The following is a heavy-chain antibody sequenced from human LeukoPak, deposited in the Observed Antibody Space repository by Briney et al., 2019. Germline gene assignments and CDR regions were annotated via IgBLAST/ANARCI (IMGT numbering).Heavy chain of an antibody. CDR2: ISGSGGST. J-gene: IGHJ3*02. CDR1: GFTFSSYG. V-gene: IGHV3-23*01. D-gene: IGHD2-2*01. Sequence: GGSLRLSCAASGFTFSSYGMSWVRQAPGKGLEWVSGISGSGGSTYYAGSVKGRFTVSRDNSKNTLYLQMNSLRAEDTAVYYCAKVPAYRPNGAFDIWGQGTMVTVSS. CDR3: AKVPAYRPNGAFDI.